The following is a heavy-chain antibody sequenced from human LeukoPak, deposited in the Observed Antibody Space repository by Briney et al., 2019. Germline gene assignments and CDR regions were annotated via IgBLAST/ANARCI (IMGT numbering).Heavy chain of an antibody. CDR2: IIPIFGTA. CDR3: ARDRYCSGGSCYGFDY. Sequence: LGKVSCKASGGTFSRYAISWGRQAPGQRLECMGGIIPIFGTANYAQKFPGRVKITADKSTSTAYMELSSLRSEDTAVYYCARDRYCSGGSCYGFDYWGQGTLVTVSS. J-gene: IGHJ4*02. D-gene: IGHD2-15*01. V-gene: IGHV1-69*06. CDR1: GGTFSRYA.